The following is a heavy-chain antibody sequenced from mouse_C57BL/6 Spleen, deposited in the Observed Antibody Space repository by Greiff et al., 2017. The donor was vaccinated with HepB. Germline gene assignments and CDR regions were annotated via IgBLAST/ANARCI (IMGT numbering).Heavy chain of an antibody. CDR1: GYTFTSYW. V-gene: IGHV1-50*01. Sequence: QVQLQQPGAELVKPGASVKLSCKASGYTFTSYWMQWVKQRPGQGLEWIGEIDPSDSYTNYNQKFKGKATLTVDTSSSTAYMQLSSLTSEDSAVYYCARSGGLRRGYYFDYWGQGTTLTVSS. J-gene: IGHJ2*01. CDR2: IDPSDSYT. CDR3: ARSGGLRRGYYFDY. D-gene: IGHD2-4*01.